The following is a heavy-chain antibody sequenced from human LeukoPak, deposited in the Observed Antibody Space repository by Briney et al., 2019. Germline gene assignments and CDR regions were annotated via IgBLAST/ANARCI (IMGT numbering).Heavy chain of an antibody. CDR1: GFTFNSYG. CDR3: ASDGRFEHSHFYHFDY. CDR2: ISVDNGNT. J-gene: IGHJ4*02. D-gene: IGHD6-6*01. Sequence: ASVKVSCKASGFTFNSYGISWVRQAPGQGLEWMGWISVDNGNTRYAQNFQGRVTLTTDRSTSTAYMELRSLRTDDTAMYFCASDGRFEHSHFYHFDYWGQGPRVTVSS. V-gene: IGHV1-18*01.